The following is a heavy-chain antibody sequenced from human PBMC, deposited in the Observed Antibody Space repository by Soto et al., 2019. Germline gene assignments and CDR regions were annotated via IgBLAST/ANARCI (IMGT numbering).Heavy chain of an antibody. D-gene: IGHD3-22*01. J-gene: IGHJ4*02. CDR3: AAIGTNYYDSSGPES. CDR2: IVVGSGNT. Sequence: SVKVSCKASGFPFTSAAVQLVRQARGQRLEWIGWIVVGSGNTNYAQKFQERVTITRDMSTSTAYMELSSLRSEDTAVYYCAAIGTNYYDSSGPESWGQGTRVTVPQ. CDR1: GFPFTSAA. V-gene: IGHV1-58*01.